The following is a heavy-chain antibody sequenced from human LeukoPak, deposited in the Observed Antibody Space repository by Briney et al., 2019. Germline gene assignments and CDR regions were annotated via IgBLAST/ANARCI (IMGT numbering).Heavy chain of an antibody. J-gene: IGHJ3*02. D-gene: IGHD1-26*01. Sequence: SETLSLTCAVYGGSFSGYYWSWIRQPPGKGLEWIGEINPSGSTNYNPSLKRRVTISADTTKHHSSLELRSVTAADTAVSYCAISGNYFSRDAFDIWGQGTMVTVSS. CDR1: GGSFSGYY. CDR3: AISGNYFSRDAFDI. V-gene: IGHV4-34*01. CDR2: INPSGST.